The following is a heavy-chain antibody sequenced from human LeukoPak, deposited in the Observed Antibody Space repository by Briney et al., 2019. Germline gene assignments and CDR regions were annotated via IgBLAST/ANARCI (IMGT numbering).Heavy chain of an antibody. V-gene: IGHV3-30*18. CDR3: AKDLRGYSSGWPADY. CDR2: ISYDGNDK. CDR1: GFTFSDYW. J-gene: IGHJ4*02. Sequence: PGGSLRLSCAASGFTFSDYWMSWVRQAPGKGLEWGAIISYDGNDKYYADSVKGRFSISRDNSRNTLYLQMSSLKPEDTAVYYCAKDLRGYSSGWPADYWGQGTLVTVSS. D-gene: IGHD6-19*01.